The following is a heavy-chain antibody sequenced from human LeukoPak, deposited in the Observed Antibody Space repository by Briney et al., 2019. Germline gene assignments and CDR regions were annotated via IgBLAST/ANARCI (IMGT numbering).Heavy chain of an antibody. V-gene: IGHV3-30-3*01. J-gene: IGHJ4*02. Sequence: PGGSQRLSCAASGFTFSSYAMHWVRQAPGKGLEWVAVISYDGSNKYYADSVKGRFTISRDNSKNTLYLQMNSPRDEDTAVYYCDPHDSSSHFWGQGTLSLSPQ. D-gene: IGHD6-6*01. CDR3: DPHDSSSHF. CDR2: ISYDGSNK. CDR1: GFTFSSYA.